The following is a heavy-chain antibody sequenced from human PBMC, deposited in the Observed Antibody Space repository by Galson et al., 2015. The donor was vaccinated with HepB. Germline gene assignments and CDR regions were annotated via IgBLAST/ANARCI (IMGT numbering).Heavy chain of an antibody. Sequence: SLRLSCAASGFTFSSYEMNWVRQAPGKGLEWVTNIKQDGSEKYYMDSVKGRFTISRDDAKNSLYLQLNSLRAEDTAVYYCARKRGSGSLDYWGQGTLVTVSS. CDR1: GFTFSSYE. J-gene: IGHJ4*02. CDR3: ARKRGSGSLDY. D-gene: IGHD1-26*01. CDR2: IKQDGSEK. V-gene: IGHV3-7*01.